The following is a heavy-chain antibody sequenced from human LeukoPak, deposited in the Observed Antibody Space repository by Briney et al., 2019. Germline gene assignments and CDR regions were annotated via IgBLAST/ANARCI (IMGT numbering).Heavy chain of an antibody. D-gene: IGHD5-12*01. V-gene: IGHV1-69*05. CDR2: IIPIFGTA. CDR1: GGTFSSYA. J-gene: IGHJ6*03. CDR3: ARGSVATIGDAYYYYYMDV. Sequence: SVKVSCKASGGTFSSYAISWVRQAPGQGLEWMGGIIPIFGTANYAQKFQGRVTITTAESTSTAYMELSSLRSEDTAVYYCARGSVATIGDAYYYYYMDVWGKGTTVTVSS.